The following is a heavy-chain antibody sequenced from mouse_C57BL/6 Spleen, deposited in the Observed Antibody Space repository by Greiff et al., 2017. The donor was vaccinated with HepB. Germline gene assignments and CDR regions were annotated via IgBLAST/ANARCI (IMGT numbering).Heavy chain of an antibody. CDR2: IYPNSGST. J-gene: IGHJ4*01. CDR1: GYTFTSYW. Sequence: QVQLQQPGAELVKPGASVKLSCKASGYTFTSYWMHWVKQRPGQGLEWIGMIYPNSGSTNYNEKFKSKATLTVDKSSSTAYMKLSSLTSEDSAVYYCRRRGTCYAMDYWGQGTTVTVS. D-gene: IGHD3-1*01. V-gene: IGHV1-64*01. CDR3: RRRGTCYAMDY.